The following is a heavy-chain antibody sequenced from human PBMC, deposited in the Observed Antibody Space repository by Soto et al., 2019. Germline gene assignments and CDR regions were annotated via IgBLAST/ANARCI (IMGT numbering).Heavy chain of an antibody. J-gene: IGHJ4*02. CDR3: ASRRGWRDF. Sequence: QVQLQQWGTGPLKPSETLSLTCAVNGGSFSGYFWSWIRQSSERGLEWIGEISPSGSMFYNPSLKSRVTISVETSNDHSSLRLNAVTAADTALYYCASRRGWRDFWGQGTPVTVSS. CDR2: ISPSGSM. D-gene: IGHD6-19*01. V-gene: IGHV4-34*02. CDR1: GGSFSGYF.